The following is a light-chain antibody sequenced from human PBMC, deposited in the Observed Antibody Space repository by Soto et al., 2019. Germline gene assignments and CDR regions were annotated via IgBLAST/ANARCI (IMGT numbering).Light chain of an antibody. V-gene: IGLV2-14*03. CDR2: DVS. J-gene: IGLJ2*01. CDR1: SSDIGTYNY. Sequence: QSALTQPASVSGSPGQSITISCTGTSSDIGTYNYVSWYQQLPGKAPKLMIYDVSHRPSGVSDRFSGSQSGNTCSLIISGLQAEDEADYFCTSYTSTNILLFGGGTKLTVL. CDR3: TSYTSTNILL.